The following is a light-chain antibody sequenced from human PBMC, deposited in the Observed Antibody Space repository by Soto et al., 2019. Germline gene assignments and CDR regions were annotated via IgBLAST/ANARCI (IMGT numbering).Light chain of an antibody. Sequence: DIQMTQSPSSLSASVGDRVTITCRASQSISSYFNWYQQKPGKAPKPLIYAASSLQSGVPSRFSGSGSGTDFTLTIISLQPEDFATYYCQQSYSTPPWTFGQGTKVEIK. CDR1: QSISSY. J-gene: IGKJ1*01. V-gene: IGKV1-39*01. CDR3: QQSYSTPPWT. CDR2: AAS.